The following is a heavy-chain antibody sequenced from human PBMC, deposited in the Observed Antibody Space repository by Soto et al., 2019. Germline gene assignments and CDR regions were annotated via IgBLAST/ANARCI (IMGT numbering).Heavy chain of an antibody. Sequence: QVQLVQSGAEVKKPGSSVKVSCRASGDTFSSYTVNWVRQAPGRGLEWLGRIIPVLGTTEYAPKFKGRVTTTADKSSNIVYMELSRLGSEDRRVYYCASRRYCGYDCYHKHYYGMDVWGQGTTVTVAS. CDR3: ASRRYCGYDCYHKHYYGMDV. D-gene: IGHD2-21*02. CDR2: IIPVLGTT. J-gene: IGHJ6*02. CDR1: GDTFSSYT. V-gene: IGHV1-69*08.